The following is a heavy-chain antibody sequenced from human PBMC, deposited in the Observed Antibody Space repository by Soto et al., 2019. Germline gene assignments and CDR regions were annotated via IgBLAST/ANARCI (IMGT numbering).Heavy chain of an antibody. V-gene: IGHV4-30-4*01. CDR3: ARMSYFYDKWYFDL. D-gene: IGHD3-22*01. CDR2: VYYSGTT. Sequence: PSETLSLTCTVSGASIDNNDYYWSWIRQTPGKGLEWIGYVYYSGTTDYIPSLKSRLSMSIDKSQNQFTLKLNSVTAADTATYYCARMSYFYDKWYFDLWGRGTLVTVSS. J-gene: IGHJ2*01. CDR1: GASIDNNDYY.